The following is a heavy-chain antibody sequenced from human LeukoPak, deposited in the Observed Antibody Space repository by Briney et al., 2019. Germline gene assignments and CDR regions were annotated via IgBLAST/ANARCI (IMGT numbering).Heavy chain of an antibody. J-gene: IGHJ3*02. CDR1: GFTFSSYA. CDR2: ISYDGSNK. Sequence: PGGSLRLSCAASGFTFSSYAMHWVRQAPGKGLEWVAVISYDGSNKYYADSVKGRFTISRDNSKNTLYLQMNSLRAEDTAVYYCAREYSTSLPKDAFDIWGQGTMVTVSS. D-gene: IGHD1-26*01. V-gene: IGHV3-30*01. CDR3: AREYSTSLPKDAFDI.